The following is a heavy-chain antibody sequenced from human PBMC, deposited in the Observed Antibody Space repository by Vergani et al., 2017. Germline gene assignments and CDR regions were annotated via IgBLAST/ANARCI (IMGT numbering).Heavy chain of an antibody. D-gene: IGHD6-13*01. V-gene: IGHV4-59*01. CDR2: IYYSWST. Sequence: QVQLQESGPGLVKPSETLSLTCTVSGGSISSYYWSWIRQPPGKGLEWIGYIYYSWSTNYNPSLKSRVTISVDTSKNQFSLKLSSVTAADTAVYYCARETAAAGTADYWGQGTLVTVSS. CDR1: GGSISSYY. CDR3: ARETAAAGTADY. J-gene: IGHJ4*02.